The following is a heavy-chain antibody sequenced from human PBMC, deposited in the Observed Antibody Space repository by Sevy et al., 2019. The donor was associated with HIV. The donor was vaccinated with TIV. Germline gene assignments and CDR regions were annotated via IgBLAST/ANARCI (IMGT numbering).Heavy chain of an antibody. CDR3: TRLVNILGARGLKYFDS. D-gene: IGHD3-16*01. CDR2: VSSKAYGGPT. Sequence: GGSLRLSCTASGFTFGDYAMSWFRQAPVKGLEWVGFVSSKAYGGPTEYVASVKGRFTISRDDFKSIAYLQMNSLKTEDTAVYYCTRLVNILGARGLKYFDSWGQGTLVTVSS. J-gene: IGHJ4*02. V-gene: IGHV3-49*03. CDR1: GFTFGDYA.